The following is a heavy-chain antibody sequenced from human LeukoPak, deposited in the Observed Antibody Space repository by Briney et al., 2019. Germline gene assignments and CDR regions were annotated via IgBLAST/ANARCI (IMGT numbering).Heavy chain of an antibody. CDR1: GFTLSSYW. CDR2: INQDGSDK. J-gene: IGHJ6*02. V-gene: IGHV3-7*01. Sequence: PGGSLRLSRAASGFTLSSYWMNWARQAPGNGLEWVAYINQDGSDKFYVDSVKGRFTISRDNAKNSLSLQMNSLRAEDTAVYYCARHTDVWGQGTTVTVSS. CDR3: ARHTDV.